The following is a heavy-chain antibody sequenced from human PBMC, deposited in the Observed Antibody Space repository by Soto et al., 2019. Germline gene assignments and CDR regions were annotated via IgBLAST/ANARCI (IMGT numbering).Heavy chain of an antibody. CDR1: GYTFTSYG. CDR2: INPYNGST. V-gene: IGHV1-18*01. Sequence: GASVKVSCKASGYTFTSYGISWVRQAPGQGLEWMGWINPYNGSTNYAQKLQGWVTMTRDTSTSTAYMELSRLRSDDTAVYYCARGYYDILTGLPYFDYWGQGTLVTVSS. J-gene: IGHJ4*02. CDR3: ARGYYDILTGLPYFDY. D-gene: IGHD3-9*01.